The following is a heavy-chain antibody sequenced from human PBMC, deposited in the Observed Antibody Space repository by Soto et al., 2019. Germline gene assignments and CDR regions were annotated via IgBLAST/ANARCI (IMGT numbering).Heavy chain of an antibody. CDR3: ARRRITFGGVIALYFDY. D-gene: IGHD3-16*02. V-gene: IGHV4-34*01. Sequence: SETLSLTCAVYGGSFSGYYWSWIRQPPGKGLEWIGEINHSGSTNYNPSLKGRVTISVDTSKNQFSLKLSSVTAADTAVYYCARRRITFGGVIALYFDYWGQGTLVTVSS. J-gene: IGHJ4*02. CDR2: INHSGST. CDR1: GGSFSGYY.